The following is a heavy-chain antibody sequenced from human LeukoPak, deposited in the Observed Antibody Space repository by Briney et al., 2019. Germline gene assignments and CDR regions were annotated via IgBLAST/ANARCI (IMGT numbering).Heavy chain of an antibody. CDR3: ARLQVGATNFDY. V-gene: IGHV4-39*01. J-gene: IGHJ4*02. CDR1: GGSLSGINYD. Sequence: SETLSLTCTVSGGSLSGINYDWGWIRQPPGKGLEWIGTIYYSGSTYNNPSLESRVTISVDTSKNQFSLKVTSVTAADTAVYYCARLQVGATNFDYWGQGTLVTVSS. CDR2: IYYSGST. D-gene: IGHD1-26*01.